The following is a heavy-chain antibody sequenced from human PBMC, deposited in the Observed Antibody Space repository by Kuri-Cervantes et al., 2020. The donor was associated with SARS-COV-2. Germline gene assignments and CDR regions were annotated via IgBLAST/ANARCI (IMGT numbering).Heavy chain of an antibody. D-gene: IGHD3-9*01. CDR3: AGDPGGVFLRGIMILSAHWFDT. Sequence: GGSLRLSCAASGFTFSSYSMNWVRQAPGKGLEWVSYISSSSSTIYYADSVKGRFTISRDNAKNSLYLQMNSLRAEDTAVYYCAGDPGGVFLRGIMILSAHWFDTWGQGTLVTVSS. CDR2: ISSSSSTI. CDR1: GFTFSSYS. J-gene: IGHJ5*02. V-gene: IGHV3-48*01.